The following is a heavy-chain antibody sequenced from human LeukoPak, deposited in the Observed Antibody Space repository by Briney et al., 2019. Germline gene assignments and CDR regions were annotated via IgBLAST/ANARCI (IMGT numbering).Heavy chain of an antibody. CDR2: ISGSGGST. D-gene: IGHD2-2*01. Sequence: GGSLRLSCAASGFTFSSYAMSWVRQAPGKGLEWVSAISGSGGSTYYADSVKGRFTISRDNSKNTLYLQMNSLRAEDTAVYYCAIDPVVVPAYFDYWGQGTLVTVSS. CDR1: GFTFSSYA. J-gene: IGHJ4*02. CDR3: AIDPVVVPAYFDY. V-gene: IGHV3-23*01.